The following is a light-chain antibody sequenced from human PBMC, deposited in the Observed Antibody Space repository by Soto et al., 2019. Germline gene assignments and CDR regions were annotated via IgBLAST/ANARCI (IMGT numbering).Light chain of an antibody. J-gene: IGKJ4*01. CDR1: QSITTY. CDR2: AAS. V-gene: IGKV1-39*01. Sequence: DIQMTQSPSSLSASVGDRVTITCRASQSITTYLNWYRQKPGKAPKLLIYAASSLQSGVPSRFSVNGSETEFTLSISSLQPEDFATYFGQQIYSAPLTVGGGTKVEIK. CDR3: QQIYSAPLT.